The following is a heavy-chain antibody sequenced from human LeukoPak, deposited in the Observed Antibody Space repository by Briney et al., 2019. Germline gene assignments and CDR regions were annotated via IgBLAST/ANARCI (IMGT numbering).Heavy chain of an antibody. Sequence: ASVKVSCKASGYTFTSYGISWVRQAPGQGLEWMGWISAYNGNTNYAQKLQGRVTMTTDTSTSTAYTELRSLRSDDTAVYYCASSPRYYYDSSGYFFDYWGQGTLVTVSS. D-gene: IGHD3-22*01. CDR3: ASSPRYYYDSSGYFFDY. J-gene: IGHJ4*02. V-gene: IGHV1-18*01. CDR2: ISAYNGNT. CDR1: GYTFTSYG.